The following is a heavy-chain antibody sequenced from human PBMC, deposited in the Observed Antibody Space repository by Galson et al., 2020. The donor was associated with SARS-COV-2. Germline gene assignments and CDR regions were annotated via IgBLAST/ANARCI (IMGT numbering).Heavy chain of an antibody. V-gene: IGHV4-31*03. CDR1: GASISSGDYY. J-gene: IGHJ4*02. CDR3: ARLEYGLDY. D-gene: IGHD2-2*01. CDR2: IYYSGNT. Sequence: ETSETLSLTCTVSGASISSGDYYWNWIRQHPGKGLEWIGYIYYSGNTNYNPSLKSRVTISRDTSKNQFTLKLTSVTAADTAVYYCARLEYGLDYWGQGTLVTVSS.